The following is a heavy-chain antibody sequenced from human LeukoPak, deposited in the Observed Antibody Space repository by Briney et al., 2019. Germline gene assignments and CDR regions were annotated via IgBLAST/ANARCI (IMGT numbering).Heavy chain of an antibody. J-gene: IGHJ4*02. CDR3: ARRLPYRDGYPDY. CDR2: FDPEDGET. Sequence: GASVKVSCKVSGYTLTELSMHWVRQAPGKGLEWMGGFDPEDGETIYAQKFQGRVTMTGDTSTDTAYMELRSLRSDDTAVYYCARRLPYRDGYPDYWGQGTLVTVSS. V-gene: IGHV1-24*01. CDR1: GYTLTELS. D-gene: IGHD5-24*01.